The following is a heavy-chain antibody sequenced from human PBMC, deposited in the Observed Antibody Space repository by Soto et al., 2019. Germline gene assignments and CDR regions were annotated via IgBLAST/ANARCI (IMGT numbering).Heavy chain of an antibody. Sequence: QVQLQQWGAGLLKPSETLSLTCAVYGGSFSGYYWSWIRQPPGKGLEWIGEINHSASTNYNPSLKSGLPISEATPKYRSAVELSFVPAGSWRVYYWGTRPPLCSGGGCYSFASWGRGTLVTLPS. CDR3: GTRPPLCSGGGCYSFAS. V-gene: IGHV4-34*01. CDR1: GGSFSGYY. J-gene: IGHJ4*02. D-gene: IGHD2-15*01. CDR2: INHSAST.